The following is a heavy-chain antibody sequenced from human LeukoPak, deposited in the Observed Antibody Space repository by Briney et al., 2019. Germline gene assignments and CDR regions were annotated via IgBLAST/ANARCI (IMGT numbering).Heavy chain of an antibody. D-gene: IGHD6-19*01. CDR1: GFTFSNYA. V-gene: IGHV3-23*01. CDR2: ISGSGDST. Sequence: GGSLRLSCAASGFTFSNYAMSWVRQAPGKGLEWVSGISGSGDSTYYADSVKGRFTISRDNSKNTVYLQMNSLRAEDTAVYYCAKGSSGWYGYFEYWGQGTLVTVPS. J-gene: IGHJ4*02. CDR3: AKGSSGWYGYFEY.